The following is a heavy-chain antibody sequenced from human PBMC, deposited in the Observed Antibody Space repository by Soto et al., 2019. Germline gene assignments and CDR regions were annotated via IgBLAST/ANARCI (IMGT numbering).Heavy chain of an antibody. J-gene: IGHJ4*02. D-gene: IGHD3-10*01. CDR2: IFHTGFT. Sequence: QVQLQESGPGLVKPSGSLSLTCAVSGDSITRKYSWNWVRQAPTKGLEWIGEIFHTGFTNYNPSLQSRVSISFDTSKNQFSLDVNSVTAADTAVYFCASAPDFSSSGTMYIDKWGQGIVVTVSS. CDR1: GDSITRKYS. V-gene: IGHV4-4*02. CDR3: ASAPDFSSSGTMYIDK.